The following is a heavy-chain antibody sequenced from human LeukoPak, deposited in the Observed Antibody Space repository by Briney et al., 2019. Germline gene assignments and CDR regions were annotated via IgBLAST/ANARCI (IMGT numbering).Heavy chain of an antibody. Sequence: GGSLRLSCAASGFTFNTYAMSWVRQAPGKGLEWVSSISSTSAYIHYADSVKGRFTISRDNVDNVVYLEMNSLGAEDTATYYCARVAVSGPTGWFDSWGQGTLVIVSS. CDR2: ISSTSAYI. CDR1: GFTFNTYA. V-gene: IGHV3-21*01. CDR3: ARVAVSGPTGWFDS. J-gene: IGHJ5*01. D-gene: IGHD2-8*02.